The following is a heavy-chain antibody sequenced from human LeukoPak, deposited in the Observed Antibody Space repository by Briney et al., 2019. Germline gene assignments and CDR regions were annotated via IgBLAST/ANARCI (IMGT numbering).Heavy chain of an antibody. D-gene: IGHD3-10*01. J-gene: IGHJ4*02. Sequence: GGSLRLSCAASGFTFSSYAMSWVRQAPGKGLEWVSASGSGGSTYYADSVKGRFTISRDNSKNTLYLQMNSPRAEDTAVYYCAKDPGGSGTFDYWGQGTLVTVSS. CDR1: GFTFSSYA. CDR3: AKDPGGSGTFDY. V-gene: IGHV3-23*01. CDR2: SGSGGST.